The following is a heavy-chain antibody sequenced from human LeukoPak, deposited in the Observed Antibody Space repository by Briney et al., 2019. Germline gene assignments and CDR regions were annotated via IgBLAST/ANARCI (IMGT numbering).Heavy chain of an antibody. V-gene: IGHV1-69*04. CDR2: IIPILGIA. D-gene: IGHD1-26*01. CDR3: ARPYSGSYAAFGY. J-gene: IGHJ4*02. CDR1: GGTFSSYA. Sequence: GASVKVSCKASGGTFSSYAISWVRQAPGQGLEWMGRIIPILGIANYAQKFQGRVTITADKSTSTAYMELSSLRSEDTAVYYCARPYSGSYAAFGYWGQGTLVTVSS.